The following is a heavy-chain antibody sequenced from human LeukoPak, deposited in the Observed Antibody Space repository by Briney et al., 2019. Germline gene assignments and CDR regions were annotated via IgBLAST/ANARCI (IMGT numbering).Heavy chain of an antibody. CDR3: ARGYCSGGSCYNFDY. V-gene: IGHV3-48*03. CDR2: ISSSGSTI. CDR1: GFTFSSYE. D-gene: IGHD2-15*01. J-gene: IGHJ4*02. Sequence: PGGSLRLSCAASGFTFSSYEMNWVRQAPGKGLEWVSYISSSGSTIYYADSVKGRFTISRDNSKNTLYLQMNSLRAEDTAVYYCARGYCSGGSCYNFDYWGQGTLVTVSS.